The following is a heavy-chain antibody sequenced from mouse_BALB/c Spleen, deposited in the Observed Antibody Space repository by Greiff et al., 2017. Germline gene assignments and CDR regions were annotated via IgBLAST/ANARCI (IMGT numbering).Heavy chain of an antibody. D-gene: IGHD1-2*01. J-gene: IGHJ4*01. CDR1: GDSITSGY. Sequence: EVQLVESGPSLVKPSQTLSLTCSVTGDSITSGYWNWIRKFPGNKLEYMGYISYSGSTYYNPSLKSRISITRDTSKNQYYLQLNSVTTEDTATYYCARVLRLHLAMDYWGQGTSVTVSS. CDR2: ISYSGST. V-gene: IGHV3-8*02. CDR3: ARVLRLHLAMDY.